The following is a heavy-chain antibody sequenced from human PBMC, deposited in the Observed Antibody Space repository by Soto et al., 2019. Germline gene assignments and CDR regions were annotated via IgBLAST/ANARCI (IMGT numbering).Heavy chain of an antibody. CDR3: LGSIVGAIVAFDI. CDR1: GFTFSNAW. D-gene: IGHD1-26*01. V-gene: IGHV3-15*01. J-gene: IGHJ3*02. Sequence: GGSLRLSCAASGFTFSNAWMSWVRQAPGKGLEWVGRIKSKTDGGTTDYAAPVKGRFTISRDDSKNTLYLQMNSLKTEDTAVYYCLGSIVGAIVAFDIWGQGTMVTVSS. CDR2: IKSKTDGGTT.